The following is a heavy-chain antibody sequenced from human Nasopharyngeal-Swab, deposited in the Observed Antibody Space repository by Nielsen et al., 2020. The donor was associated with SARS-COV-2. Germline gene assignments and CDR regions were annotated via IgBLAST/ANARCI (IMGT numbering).Heavy chain of an antibody. Sequence: GESLKISFVASGFTLADYYMDWVRQAPGKGLEWLGHSRVKANSYTAEYAASVTGRFTFSREESKNVLYLQMNSLKTEDTAVYYCARVGICNNDWCGSYDSWGQGTLVAVSS. D-gene: IGHD3-9*01. CDR3: ARVGICNNDWCGSYDS. V-gene: IGHV3-72*01. CDR2: SRVKANSYTA. CDR1: GFTLADYY. J-gene: IGHJ4*02.